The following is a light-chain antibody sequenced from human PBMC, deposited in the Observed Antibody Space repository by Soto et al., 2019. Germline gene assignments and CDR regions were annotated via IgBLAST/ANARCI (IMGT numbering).Light chain of an antibody. Sequence: DIVMTQSPLSLPVAPGESASISCRSSQNLRHSNGYYYLDWYLQKPGQSPQLLISLASRRASGVPDMISCSGSGTDFTLKISRVEAADAGIYYCMQPLQTPYTFGLGTTLEIK. CDR3: MQPLQTPYT. J-gene: IGKJ2*01. V-gene: IGKV2-28*01. CDR2: LAS. CDR1: QNLRHSNGYYY.